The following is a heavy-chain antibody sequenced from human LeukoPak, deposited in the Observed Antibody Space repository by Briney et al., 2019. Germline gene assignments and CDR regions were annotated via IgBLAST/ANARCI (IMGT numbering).Heavy chain of an antibody. D-gene: IGHD1-7*01. V-gene: IGHV3-23*01. CDR1: GFTFSSYG. CDR2: ISGSGGST. J-gene: IGHJ6*03. Sequence: GGSLRLSCAASGFTFSSYGMSWVRQAPGKGLEWVSAISGSGGSTYYADSVKGRFTISRDNSKNTLYLQMNSLRAEDTAVYYCAKKELPSLVGYYYYMDVWGKGTTVTISS. CDR3: AKKELPSLVGYYYYMDV.